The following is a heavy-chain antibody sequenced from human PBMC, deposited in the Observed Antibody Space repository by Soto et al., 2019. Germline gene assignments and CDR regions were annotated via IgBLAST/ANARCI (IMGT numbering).Heavy chain of an antibody. J-gene: IGHJ4*02. CDR1: GFTVSSNY. CDR2: IYSGGST. D-gene: IGHD3-16*01. CDR3: ARGLIDY. V-gene: IGHV3-53*01. Sequence: GGSLSLSCAASGFTVSSNYMSWVRQAPGKGLEWVSVIYSGGSTYYADSVKGRFTISRDNSKNTLYLQMNSLRAEDTAVYYCARGLIDYWGQGTLVTVAS.